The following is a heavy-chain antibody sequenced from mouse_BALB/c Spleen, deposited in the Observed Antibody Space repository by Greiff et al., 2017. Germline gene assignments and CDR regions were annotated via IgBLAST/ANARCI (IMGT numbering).Heavy chain of an antibody. CDR3: TRGTITKAMDY. Sequence: EVQGVESGGGLVKPGGSLKLSCAASGFTFSSYTMSWVRQTPEKRLEWVATISSGGSYTYYPDSVKGRFTISRDNAKNTLYLQMSSLKSEDTAMYYCTRGTITKAMDYWGQGTSVTVSS. V-gene: IGHV5-6-4*01. CDR2: ISSGGSYT. D-gene: IGHD2-4*01. J-gene: IGHJ4*01. CDR1: GFTFSSYT.